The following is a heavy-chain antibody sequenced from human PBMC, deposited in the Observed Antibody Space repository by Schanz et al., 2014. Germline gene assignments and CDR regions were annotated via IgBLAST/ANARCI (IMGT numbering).Heavy chain of an antibody. CDR1: GFTFSTYA. V-gene: IGHV3-23*01. D-gene: IGHD2-21*02. CDR3: VRERTNYGGNSYFFDH. J-gene: IGHJ4*02. CDR2: ISGGGGTT. Sequence: EVHLLESGGTLVRPGGSLRLSCAASGFTFSTYAMAWVRQAPGKGLEWVSSISGGGGTTYYTDSVKGRFTISRDNSKNTVHLQMNSLRAEDTAVYYCVRERTNYGGNSYFFDHWGQGTLVTVSS.